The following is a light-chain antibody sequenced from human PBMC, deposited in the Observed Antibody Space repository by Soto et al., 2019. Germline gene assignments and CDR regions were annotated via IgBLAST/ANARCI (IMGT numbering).Light chain of an antibody. CDR3: QQYYSIPYT. J-gene: IGKJ2*01. CDR1: QSVLYSSNNRNY. V-gene: IGKV4-1*01. Sequence: DIVMTQSPDSLAVSLGERATINCKSSQSVLYSSNNRNYLAWYQHKPGQPPKLLIYWASTRESGVHDRFSGSGSGADFTLTISSLQAEDGAVYYCQQYYSIPYTFGQGTKLEIK. CDR2: WAS.